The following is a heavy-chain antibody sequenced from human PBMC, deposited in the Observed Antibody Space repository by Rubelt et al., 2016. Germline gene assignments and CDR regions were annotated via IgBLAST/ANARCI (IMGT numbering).Heavy chain of an antibody. J-gene: IGHJ3*02. CDR1: GGSISSSSYY. Sequence: QLLLQELGPGLVKPSETLSLTCTVSGGSISSSSYYWGWIRQPPGKGLEWIGSIDYSGNTYYNPSLMSRVTISVDSSKNQFSLKLSSVTASDTAVYYCAREGGSGYDSGFDIWGQGTMVTVSS. CDR3: AREGGSGYDSGFDI. V-gene: IGHV4-39*02. CDR2: IDYSGNT. D-gene: IGHD5-12*01.